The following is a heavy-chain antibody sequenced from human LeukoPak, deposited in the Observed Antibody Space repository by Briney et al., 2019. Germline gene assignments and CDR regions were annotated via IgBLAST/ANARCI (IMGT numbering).Heavy chain of an antibody. D-gene: IGHD5-24*01. Sequence: PGGSLRLSCAASGFTFSTSEMNWVRQAPGKGLAWISYISSRGRTIFYADSGKGRFIISRDNAKNSLYLQMNSLRAEDTAVYYCARDSGGHNYALDGFDIWGQGTMVTVSS. CDR2: ISSRGRTI. CDR1: GFTFSTSE. V-gene: IGHV3-48*03. CDR3: ARDSGGHNYALDGFDI. J-gene: IGHJ3*02.